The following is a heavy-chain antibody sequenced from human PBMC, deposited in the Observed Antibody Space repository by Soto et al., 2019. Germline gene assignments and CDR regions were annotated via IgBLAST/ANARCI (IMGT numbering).Heavy chain of an antibody. Sequence: SETLSLTCAVYGGSLSDYHWRWIRQSPGKGLEWIGEITDTGSTNYNVFLKSRVTISVDTSKNRFSLKLSSVTAADTAVYYCARTESRSYYYSGMDVWGQGTTVTVSS. CDR1: GGSLSDYH. CDR3: ARTESRSYYYSGMDV. V-gene: IGHV4-34*01. CDR2: ITDTGST. D-gene: IGHD3-16*01. J-gene: IGHJ6*02.